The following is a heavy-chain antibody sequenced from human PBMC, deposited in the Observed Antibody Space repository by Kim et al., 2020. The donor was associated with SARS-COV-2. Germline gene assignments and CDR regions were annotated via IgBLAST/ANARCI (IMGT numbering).Heavy chain of an antibody. V-gene: IGHV3-30*04. D-gene: IGHD3-22*01. Sequence: GGSLRLSCAASGFTFSSYAMHWVRQAPGKGLEWVAVISYDGSNKYYADSVKGRFTISRDNSKNTLYLQMNSLRAEDTAVYYCARDRNYYDSSGYFDYWGQGTLVTVSS. CDR2: ISYDGSNK. J-gene: IGHJ4*02. CDR3: ARDRNYYDSSGYFDY. CDR1: GFTFSSYA.